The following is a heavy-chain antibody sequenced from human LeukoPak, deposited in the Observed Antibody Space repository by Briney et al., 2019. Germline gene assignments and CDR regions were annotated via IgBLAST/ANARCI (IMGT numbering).Heavy chain of an antibody. CDR3: ARVPRDTGYYYYYGMDV. J-gene: IGHJ6*02. D-gene: IGHD2-8*02. CDR2: IWYDGSNK. V-gene: IGHV3-33*01. Sequence: PGRSLRLSCAASGFTFSSYGMHWVRQAPGKGLEWVAVIWYDGSNKYYADSVKGRFTISRDNSKNTLYLQMNSLRAEDTAVYYCARVPRDTGYYYYYGMDVWGQGTTVTVSS. CDR1: GFTFSSYG.